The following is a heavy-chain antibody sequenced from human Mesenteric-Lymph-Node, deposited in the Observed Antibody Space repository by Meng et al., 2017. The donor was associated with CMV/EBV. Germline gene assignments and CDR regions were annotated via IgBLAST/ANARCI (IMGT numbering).Heavy chain of an antibody. V-gene: IGHV1-3*02. J-gene: IGHJ6*02. CDR3: ASGSIAATTQYDYYYIMDV. CDR2: SNAGNGNT. D-gene: IGHD5-12*01. CDR1: GYTFTSYA. Sequence: ASVKVSCKASGYTFTSYAMHWVRQAPGQRLEWMGWSNAGNGNTKYSQEFQGRVTITRDTSASTAYMELSSLRSEDTAVYFCASGSIAATTQYDYYYIMDVWGQGTTVTVSS.